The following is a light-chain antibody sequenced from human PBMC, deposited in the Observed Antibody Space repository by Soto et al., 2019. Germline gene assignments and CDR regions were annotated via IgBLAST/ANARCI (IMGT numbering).Light chain of an antibody. V-gene: IGKV1-5*01. CDR2: DAS. J-gene: IGKJ1*01. Sequence: DIQMTQSPSNLSASVGDRVTITCRASQSISSWLAWYQQKPGKAPKLLIYDASSLESGVPSRFTGSGSWTEFTLTISSLHHDDFATYYCQQYNSYSWTVGQGTKADIK. CDR1: QSISSW. CDR3: QQYNSYSWT.